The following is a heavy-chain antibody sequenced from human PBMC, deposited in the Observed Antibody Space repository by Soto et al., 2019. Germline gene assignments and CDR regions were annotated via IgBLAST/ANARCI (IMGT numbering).Heavy chain of an antibody. V-gene: IGHV3-23*01. D-gene: IGHD3-3*01. CDR1: GFTFSSYA. J-gene: IGHJ6*04. Sequence: GGSLRLSCAASGFTFSSYAMSWVRQAPGKGLEWVSAISGSGGSTYYADSVKGRFTISRDNSKNTLYLQMNSLRAEDTAVYYCAKPRTIFGVGTGPADVWGKGTTVTVSS. CDR2: ISGSGGST. CDR3: AKPRTIFGVGTGPADV.